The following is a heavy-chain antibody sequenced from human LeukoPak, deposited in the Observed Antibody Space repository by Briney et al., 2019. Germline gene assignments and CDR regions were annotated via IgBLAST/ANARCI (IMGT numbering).Heavy chain of an antibody. CDR2: ISGSGGST. CDR3: AKVVSIPLTRRADFDY. J-gene: IGHJ4*02. CDR1: GFTFSSYA. V-gene: IGHV3-23*01. D-gene: IGHD3-3*02. Sequence: PGGSLRLSCAASGFTFSSYAMSWVRQAPGKGLEWVSAISGSGGSTYYADSVKGRFTISRDNSKNTLYLQMNSLRAEDTAVYYCAKVVSIPLTRRADFDYWGQGTLVTVSS.